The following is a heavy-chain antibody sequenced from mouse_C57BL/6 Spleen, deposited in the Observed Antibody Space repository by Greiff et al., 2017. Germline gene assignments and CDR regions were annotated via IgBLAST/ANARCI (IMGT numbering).Heavy chain of an antibody. V-gene: IGHV3-6*01. CDR2: ISYDGSN. CDR3: ARNWDYFDY. J-gene: IGHJ2*01. D-gene: IGHD4-1*01. Sequence: EVKLMESGPGLVKPSQSLSLPCSVTGYSITSGYYWNWIRQFPGNNLEWMGYISYDGSNNYNPSLKNRVSITRDTSKNQFCLKLNSVTTEDTATYYCARNWDYFDYWGQGTTLTVSS. CDR1: GYSITSGYY.